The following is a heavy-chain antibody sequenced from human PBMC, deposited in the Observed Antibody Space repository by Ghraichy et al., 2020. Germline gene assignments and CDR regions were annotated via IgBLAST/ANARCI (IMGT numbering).Heavy chain of an antibody. J-gene: IGHJ4*02. CDR1: GGSFSGYY. CDR2: INHSGST. V-gene: IGHV4-34*01. D-gene: IGHD2-2*02. CDR3: ARADEYQLLYSFDY. Sequence: SETLSLTCAVYGGSFSGYYWSWIRQPPGKGLEWIGEINHSGSTNYNPSLKSRVTISVDTSKNQFSLKLSSVTAADTAVYYCARADEYQLLYSFDYWGQGTLVTVSS.